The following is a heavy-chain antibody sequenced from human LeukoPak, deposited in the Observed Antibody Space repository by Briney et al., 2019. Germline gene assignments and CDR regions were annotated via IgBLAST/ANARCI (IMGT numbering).Heavy chain of an antibody. Sequence: GGSLRLSCAASGFTFSSYAMHWVRQAPGKGLEWVAVISYDGNIKHYADSVKGRFTISRDNSKNTLYLQVNSLRAEDTAVYYCAKFDGLSYYYDSSGYYYIGAFDIWGQGTMVTVSS. CDR3: AKFDGLSYYYDSSGYYYIGAFDI. CDR2: ISYDGNIK. CDR1: GFTFSSYA. D-gene: IGHD3-22*01. V-gene: IGHV3-30*18. J-gene: IGHJ3*02.